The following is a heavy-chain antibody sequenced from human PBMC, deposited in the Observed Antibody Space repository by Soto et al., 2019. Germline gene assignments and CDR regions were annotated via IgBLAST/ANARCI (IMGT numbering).Heavy chain of an antibody. Sequence: QVQLMQSGAEVKKPGASVKVSCKASGDTFTDYYIHWVRQAPGQGLEWMGTVNPSGGHTTYAQHFLGRVTMTRDTSTSSLYRELTSLTSDDTAIYDCARGGHVVVVTAALDYWGQGTLVTVSS. D-gene: IGHD2-21*02. V-gene: IGHV1-46*01. CDR2: VNPSGGHT. J-gene: IGHJ4*02. CDR1: GDTFTDYY. CDR3: ARGGHVVVVTAALDY.